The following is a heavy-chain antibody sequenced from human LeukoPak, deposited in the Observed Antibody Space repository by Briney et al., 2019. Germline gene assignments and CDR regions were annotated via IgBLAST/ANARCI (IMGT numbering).Heavy chain of an antibody. CDR2: IIPILGIA. V-gene: IGHV1-69*04. CDR1: GGTFSSYA. CDR3: ARGRGSRTGYNGDYLDF. Sequence: LVKVSCKASGGTFSSYAISWVRQAPGQGLEWMGRIIPILGIANYAQKFQGRVTITADKSTSTAYMELSSLRSDDTAIYYCARGRGSRTGYNGDYLDFWGQGTLVAVSS. D-gene: IGHD5-18*01. J-gene: IGHJ4*02.